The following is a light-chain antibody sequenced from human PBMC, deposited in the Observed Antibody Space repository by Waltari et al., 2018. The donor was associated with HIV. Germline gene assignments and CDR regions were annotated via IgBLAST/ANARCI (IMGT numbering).Light chain of an antibody. CDR3: QQTNGSPLT. CDR1: QGISTW. V-gene: IGKV1-12*01. J-gene: IGKJ4*01. Sequence: DIQMPQSPRNISAFVGDRVTITWRASQGISTWLAWYQQKPGKDPQLLIHGASSLHSGVPSRFNGSGSGTQFSLTISSLQSEDFATYYCQQTNGSPLTFGGGTTVE. CDR2: GAS.